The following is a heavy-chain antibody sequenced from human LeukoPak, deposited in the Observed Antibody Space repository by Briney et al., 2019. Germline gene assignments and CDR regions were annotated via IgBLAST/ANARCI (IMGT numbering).Heavy chain of an antibody. CDR1: GFTFSSYS. Sequence: GGSLRLSCAASGFTFSSYSMNWVRQAPGKGLEWVSSISSSSSYIYYADSVKGRFTISRDNSKNTLYLQMNSLRAEDTAVYYCARDLLWFGELLRYGMDVWGQGTTVTVSS. D-gene: IGHD3-10*01. J-gene: IGHJ6*02. CDR3: ARDLLWFGELLRYGMDV. CDR2: ISSSSSYI. V-gene: IGHV3-21*01.